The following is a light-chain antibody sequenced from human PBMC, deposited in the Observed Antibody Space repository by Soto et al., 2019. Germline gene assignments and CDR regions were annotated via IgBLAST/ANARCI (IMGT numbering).Light chain of an antibody. J-gene: IGKJ4*01. V-gene: IGKV3-20*01. CDR2: GAS. CDR1: QSVSSY. Sequence: EIVLTQSPGTLSLSPGERATLSCRASQSVSSYLAWYHQKPGQAPRLLIYGASSRATGIPDRFTGSGSGTDFTLTSSRLEPENFAVYYCQQYGSSPFAFGGGTKVETK. CDR3: QQYGSSPFA.